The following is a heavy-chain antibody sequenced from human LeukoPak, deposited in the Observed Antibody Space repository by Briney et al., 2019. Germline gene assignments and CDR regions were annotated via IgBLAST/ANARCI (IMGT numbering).Heavy chain of an antibody. CDR3: ARIAAAEKSSYYYYMDV. V-gene: IGHV1-2*02. J-gene: IGHJ6*03. CDR2: INPNSGYT. D-gene: IGHD6-13*01. CDR1: GYAFTAYY. Sequence: ASVKVSCKASGYAFTAYYMHWVRQAPGQGPEWMGWINPNSGYTNYAQKFQGRVTMIRDTSISTAYMELSRLRSDDTAVYYCARIAAAEKSSYYYYMDVWGKGTTVTVSS.